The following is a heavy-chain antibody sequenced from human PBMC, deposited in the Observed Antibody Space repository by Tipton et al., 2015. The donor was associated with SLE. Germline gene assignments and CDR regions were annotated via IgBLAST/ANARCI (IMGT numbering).Heavy chain of an antibody. J-gene: IGHJ6*03. CDR2: INHSGST. D-gene: IGHD3/OR15-3a*01. CDR1: GGSFSAYY. Sequence: TLSLTCAVYGGSFSAYYWTWIRQPPGKGLEWIGEINHSGSTNYNPSFKSRVTISVDTSKNQFSLKLSSVTAADTAVYYCARAPGLERDYYYYYMDVWGKGTTVTVSS. CDR3: ARAPGLERDYYYYYMDV. V-gene: IGHV4-34*01.